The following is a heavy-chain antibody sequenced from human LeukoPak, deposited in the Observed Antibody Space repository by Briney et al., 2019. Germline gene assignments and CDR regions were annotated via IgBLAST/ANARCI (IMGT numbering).Heavy chain of an antibody. CDR3: ARDGDTAMVSFYDI. V-gene: IGHV1-69*13. CDR1: GVIFSSYA. J-gene: IGHJ3*02. Sequence: SVKVSCRASGVIFSSYAITWVRQAPGQGLEWMGGIIPMFGTPNYAQKFQGRVTITADESTNTAYMELSSLTYEDTAMYYCARDGDTAMVSFYDIWGQGTKVTVSS. D-gene: IGHD5-18*01. CDR2: IIPMFGTP.